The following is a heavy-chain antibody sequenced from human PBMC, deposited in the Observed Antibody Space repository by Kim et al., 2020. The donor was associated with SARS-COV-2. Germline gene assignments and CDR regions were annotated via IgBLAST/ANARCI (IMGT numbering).Heavy chain of an antibody. CDR2: ISYDGSNK. Sequence: GGSLRLSCAASGFTFSSYAMHWVRQAPGKGLEWVAVISYDGSNKYYADSVKGRFTISRDNSKNTLYLQMNSLRAEDTAVYYCARANVVVTLAFDYWGQGT. CDR1: GFTFSSYA. J-gene: IGHJ4*02. CDR3: ARANVVVTLAFDY. V-gene: IGHV3-30*04. D-gene: IGHD2-21*02.